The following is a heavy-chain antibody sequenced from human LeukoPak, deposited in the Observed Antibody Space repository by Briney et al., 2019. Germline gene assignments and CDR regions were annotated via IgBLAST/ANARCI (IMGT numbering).Heavy chain of an antibody. V-gene: IGHV1-18*04. CDR1: GYTFTSYG. CDR3: ARDVTRVAVAVLGY. J-gene: IGHJ4*02. CDR2: ISAYNGNT. Sequence: GASGKVACKASGYTFTSYGISWVRQAPGQGLEWMGWISAYNGNTNYAQKLQGRVTMTTDTSTSTAYMELRSLRSDDTAVYYCARDVTRVAVAVLGYWGQGTLVTVSS. D-gene: IGHD6-19*01.